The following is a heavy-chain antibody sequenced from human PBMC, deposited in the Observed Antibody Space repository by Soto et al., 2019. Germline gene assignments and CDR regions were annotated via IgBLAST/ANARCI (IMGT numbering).Heavy chain of an antibody. D-gene: IGHD6-13*01. CDR3: ARLRTRIAAAGYFDY. J-gene: IGHJ4*02. CDR2: INPNSGGT. Sequence: GASVKVSCKASGYTFTGYYMHWVRQAPGQGLEWMGWINPNSGGTNYAQKFQGWVTMTRDTSISTAYMELSRLRSDDTAVYYCARLRTRIAAAGYFDYWGQGTLVTVSS. V-gene: IGHV1-2*04. CDR1: GYTFTGYY.